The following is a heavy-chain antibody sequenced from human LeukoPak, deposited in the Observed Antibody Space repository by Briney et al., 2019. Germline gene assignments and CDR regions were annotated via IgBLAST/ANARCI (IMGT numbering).Heavy chain of an antibody. D-gene: IGHD2-2*01. CDR1: GGSINSYY. CDR2: IYDRGST. J-gene: IGHJ4*02. Sequence: SETLSLTCTVYGGSINSYYWSWIRQPPGKGLEWIGYIYDRGSTSYNPSLQSRVTISVDTSKNQFSLKLRSVTAADTAVYYCATIGYCISSRCKYYFDYWGQGALVTVSS. CDR3: ATIGYCISSRCKYYFDY. V-gene: IGHV4-59*08.